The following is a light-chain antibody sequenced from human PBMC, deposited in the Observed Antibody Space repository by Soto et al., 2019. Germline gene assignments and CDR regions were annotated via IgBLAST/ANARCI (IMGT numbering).Light chain of an antibody. CDR3: AVWDDSLNGVV. Sequence: QSALTQPRSVSGSPGQSVTISCTGTSSDVGGYIYVSWYQQYAAKAPKVMIYDVSRRPSGVPDRFSGSRSGTSASLAISGLQSEDEADYYCAVWDDSLNGVVFGGGTQLTVL. CDR1: SSDVGGYIY. J-gene: IGLJ2*01. CDR2: DVS. V-gene: IGLV2-11*01.